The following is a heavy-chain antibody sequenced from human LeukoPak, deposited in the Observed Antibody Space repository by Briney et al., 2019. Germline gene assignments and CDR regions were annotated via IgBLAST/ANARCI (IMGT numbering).Heavy chain of an antibody. CDR2: FNGSGGSR. CDR3: AKGSSYSGYDLYFDY. V-gene: IGHV3-23*01. J-gene: IGHJ4*02. CDR1: GFTFSSYA. Sequence: PGGPLRLSCAASGFTFSSYAMSWFRQAPGKGLEWFSAFNGSGGSRYYVDSVKGQFTISKDNYMNTLYLQMNSLRAEDTALYYCAKGSSYSGYDLYFDYWGQGTLVTVSS. D-gene: IGHD5-12*01.